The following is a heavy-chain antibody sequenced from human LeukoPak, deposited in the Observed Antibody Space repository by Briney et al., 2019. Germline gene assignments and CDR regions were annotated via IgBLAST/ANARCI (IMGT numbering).Heavy chain of an antibody. V-gene: IGHV3-9*01. CDR3: AKATVMGEAYYYYYGMDV. D-gene: IGHD3-16*01. J-gene: IGHJ6*02. Sequence: GRSLRLSCAASGFTFDDYAMHWVRQAPGKGLEWVSGISWNSGSIGYADSVKGRFTISRDNAKNSLYLQMNSPRAEDTALYYCAKATVMGEAYYYYYGMDVWGQGTTVTVSS. CDR1: GFTFDDYA. CDR2: ISWNSGSI.